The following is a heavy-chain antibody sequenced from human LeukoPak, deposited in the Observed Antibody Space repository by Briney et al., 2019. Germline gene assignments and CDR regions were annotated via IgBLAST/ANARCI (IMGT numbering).Heavy chain of an antibody. Sequence: GGSLRLSCAASGFTFSSYSMNWVRQAPGKGLEWVSSISRSSSYIYYADSVKGRFTISRDNAKNSLYLQMNSLRAEDTAVYYCARDSGSSSGWYFDYWGQGTLVTVSS. D-gene: IGHD6-19*01. CDR2: ISRSSSYI. V-gene: IGHV3-21*01. CDR1: GFTFSSYS. CDR3: ARDSGSSSGWYFDY. J-gene: IGHJ4*02.